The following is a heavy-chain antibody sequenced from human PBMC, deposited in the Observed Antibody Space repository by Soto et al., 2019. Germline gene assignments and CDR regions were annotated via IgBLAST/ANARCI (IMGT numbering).Heavy chain of an antibody. Sequence: PGGSLRLSCAASVFTFSTYWMHWVRQTPEKGLVWFSHISIDGCSTTXADSVKGRXNVSRYNSKNTXYLQRXNLRAQDTALYHCVRDDPGLGLDFWRQGTLVTVSS. CDR1: VFTFSTYW. J-gene: IGHJ4*02. D-gene: IGHD3-16*01. CDR3: VRDDPGLGLDF. V-gene: IGHV3-74*03. CDR2: ISIDGCST.